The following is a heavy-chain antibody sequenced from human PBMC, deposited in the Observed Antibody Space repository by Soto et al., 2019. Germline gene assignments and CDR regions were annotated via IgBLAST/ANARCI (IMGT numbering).Heavy chain of an antibody. CDR2: ISAYNGNT. Sequence: QVQLVQSGAEVKKPGASVKVSCKASGYTFTSYGISWVRQAPGQGLEWMGWISAYNGNTNYAQKLQGRVTMTTDTSXRXSDMELRRLRSDDTGVYYRARDEDYSPGAYGGRVHPWGQGTLVTVSS. V-gene: IGHV1-18*01. CDR3: ARDEDYSPGAYGGRVHP. CDR1: GYTFTSYG. J-gene: IGHJ5*02. D-gene: IGHD1-26*01.